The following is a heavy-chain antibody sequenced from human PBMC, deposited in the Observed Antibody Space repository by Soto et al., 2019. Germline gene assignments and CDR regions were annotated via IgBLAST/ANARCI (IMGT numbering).Heavy chain of an antibody. CDR2: IHHGGST. Sequence: QVQLQESGPGLVTPSRTLSLTCAVSGGSISSNNWWSWFLQPPGKGLEWIGEIHHGGSTHYHPSLKSRVTISMDKSEHQLSLKMASVTAADTAVYYCANTGDPCFFDCWGQGTLVTVSS. V-gene: IGHV4-4*02. D-gene: IGHD2-21*02. J-gene: IGHJ4*02. CDR1: GGSISSNNW. CDR3: ANTGDPCFFDC.